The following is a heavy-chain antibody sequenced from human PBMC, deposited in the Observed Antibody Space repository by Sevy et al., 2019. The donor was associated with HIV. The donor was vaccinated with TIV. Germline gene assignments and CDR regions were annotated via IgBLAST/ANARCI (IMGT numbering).Heavy chain of an antibody. CDR1: GGSVSSGSYY. Sequence: SETLSLTCTVSGGSVSSGSYYWSWIRQPPGKGLEWIGYIYYSGSTNYNPSLKSRVTISVDTSKNQFSLKLSSVTAADMAVYYCARGTTVRFLNWFDPWGQGTLVTVSS. J-gene: IGHJ5*02. CDR3: ARGTTVRFLNWFDP. V-gene: IGHV4-61*01. CDR2: IYYSGST. D-gene: IGHD3-3*01.